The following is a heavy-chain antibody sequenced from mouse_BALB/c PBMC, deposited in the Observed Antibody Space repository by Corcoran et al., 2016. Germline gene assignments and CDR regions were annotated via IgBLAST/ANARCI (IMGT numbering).Heavy chain of an antibody. J-gene: IGHJ2*01. CDR1: GYTFTSYV. Sequence: EVQLQQSGPELVKPGASVKMSCKASGYTFTSYVMHWVKQKPGQGLEWIGYINPYDDGTKYNEKFKGKAKLTSDESSSTAYMELSSLTSEDSAVYYCASTYDRYFDYWGQGTTLTVSS. D-gene: IGHD2-3*01. CDR3: ASTYDRYFDY. CDR2: INPYDDGT. V-gene: IGHV1S136*01.